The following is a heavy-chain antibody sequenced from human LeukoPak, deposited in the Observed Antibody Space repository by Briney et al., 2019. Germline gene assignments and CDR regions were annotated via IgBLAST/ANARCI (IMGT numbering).Heavy chain of an antibody. CDR1: GYTFTGYY. CDR3: ARDEGYGDLSDAFDI. V-gene: IGHV1-2*02. Sequence: GASVKVSCKASGYTFTGYYMHWVRQAPGQGLEWMGWINPNSGGTNYAQKFQGRVTMTRDTSISTAYMELSRLRSDDTAVYHCARDEGYGDLSDAFDIWGQGTMVTVSS. J-gene: IGHJ3*02. D-gene: IGHD4-17*01. CDR2: INPNSGGT.